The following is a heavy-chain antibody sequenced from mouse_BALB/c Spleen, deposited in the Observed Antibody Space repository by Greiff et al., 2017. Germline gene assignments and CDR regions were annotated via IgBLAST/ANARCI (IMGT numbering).Heavy chain of an antibody. CDR1: GFTFSSYA. D-gene: IGHD2-1*01. J-gene: IGHJ2*01. CDR2: ISSGGST. V-gene: IGHV5-6-5*01. Sequence: DVMLVESGGGLVKPGGSLKLSCAASGFTFSSYAMSWVRQTPEKRLEWVASISSGGSTYYPDSVKGRFTISRDNARNILYLQMSSLRSEDTAMYYCARDNGNYVYFDYWGQGTTLTVSS. CDR3: ARDNGNYVYFDY.